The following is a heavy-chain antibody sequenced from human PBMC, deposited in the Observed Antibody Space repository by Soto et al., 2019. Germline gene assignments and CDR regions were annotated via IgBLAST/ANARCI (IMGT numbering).Heavy chain of an antibody. CDR2: ISGSGDST. J-gene: IGHJ4*02. Sequence: DVQMLESGGGLVQPGGSLRLSCAASGFTFSTYGMNWVRQVPGKGLEWVSSISGSGDSTNYADSVKGRFTISRDNSKNTLYLQMSSLRVEDTAVYYCAKGYRIAAAGSIDYWGQGTLVTVSS. CDR1: GFTFSTYG. CDR3: AKGYRIAAAGSIDY. V-gene: IGHV3-23*01. D-gene: IGHD6-13*01.